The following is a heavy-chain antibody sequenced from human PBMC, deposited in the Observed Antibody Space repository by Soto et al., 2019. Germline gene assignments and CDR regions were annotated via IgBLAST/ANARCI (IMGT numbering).Heavy chain of an antibody. CDR1: GFTVSSNY. CDR3: ARLNYYGSGSQRGNWFDP. D-gene: IGHD3-10*01. Sequence: EVQLVESGGGLVQPGGSLRLSCAASGFTVSSNYMSWVRQAPGKGLEWGSVIYSGGSTYYADSVKGRFTISRHNSKNTLYLPMNSLRAEDTAVYYCARLNYYGSGSQRGNWFDPWGQGTLVTVSS. J-gene: IGHJ5*02. V-gene: IGHV3-53*04. CDR2: IYSGGST.